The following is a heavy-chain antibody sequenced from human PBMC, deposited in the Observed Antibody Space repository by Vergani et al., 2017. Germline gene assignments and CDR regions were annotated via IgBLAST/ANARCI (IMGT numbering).Heavy chain of an antibody. CDR1: GGTFSSYA. V-gene: IGHV1-69*13. CDR2: IIPIFGTA. J-gene: IGHJ4*02. CDR3: ARDLGYYYGSGSYAHFDY. D-gene: IGHD3-10*01. Sequence: QVQLVQSGAEVKKPGSSVKVSCKASGGTFSSYAISWVRQAPGRGLEWMGRIIPIFGTANYAQKFQGRVTITADESTSTAYMELSSLRSEDTAVSYCARDLGYYYGSGSYAHFDYWGQGTLVTVSS.